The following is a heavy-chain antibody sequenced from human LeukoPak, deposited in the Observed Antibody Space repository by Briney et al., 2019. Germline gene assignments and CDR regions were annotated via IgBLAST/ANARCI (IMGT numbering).Heavy chain of an antibody. Sequence: LGESLKISCKGSGYSFTSYWIGWVRQMPGKGLEWMGIIYPSDSGTRYSPSFQGQVTISADKSISTAYLQWSSLKASDTAMYYCARHLGIAVAGTVAPDYWGQGTLVTVSS. CDR2: IYPSDSGT. CDR1: GYSFTSYW. V-gene: IGHV5-51*01. D-gene: IGHD6-19*01. CDR3: ARHLGIAVAGTVAPDY. J-gene: IGHJ4*02.